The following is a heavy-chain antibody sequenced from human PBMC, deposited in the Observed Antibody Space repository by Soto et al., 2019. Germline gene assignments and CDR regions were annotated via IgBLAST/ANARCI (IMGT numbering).Heavy chain of an antibody. Sequence: EVQLVESGGGLVQPGRSLRLSCTASGFTFDAYALHWVRQAPGKGLEWVSGITWNSDRVDYADSVKCRFTVSRDNARNSLYLQMNSLRPEDTASYFCAKGLSIAAIDYWGQGTLVTVSS. CDR1: GFTFDAYA. J-gene: IGHJ4*02. CDR2: ITWNSDRV. CDR3: AKGLSIAAIDY. D-gene: IGHD6-13*01. V-gene: IGHV3-9*01.